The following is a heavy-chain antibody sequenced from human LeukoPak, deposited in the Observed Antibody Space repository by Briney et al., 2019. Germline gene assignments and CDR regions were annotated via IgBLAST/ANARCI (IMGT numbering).Heavy chain of an antibody. Sequence: GGSLRLSCAASGFTVSSNYMSWVRQAPGEGLEWVSVTYSGGSTYYADSVKGRFTISRDSSKNTLYLQMNSLRVEDTAVYYCARVSPFDYWGQGTLVTVSS. CDR1: GFTVSSNY. CDR3: ARVSPFDY. J-gene: IGHJ4*02. CDR2: TYSGGST. V-gene: IGHV3-66*01.